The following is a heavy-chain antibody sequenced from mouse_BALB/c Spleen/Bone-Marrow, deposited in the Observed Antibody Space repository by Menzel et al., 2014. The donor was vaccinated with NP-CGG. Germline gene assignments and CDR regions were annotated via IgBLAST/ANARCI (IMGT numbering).Heavy chain of an antibody. CDR2: ISTGGTYT. J-gene: IGHJ2*01. D-gene: IGHD2-10*02. CDR1: GFTFSSSI. V-gene: IGHV5-6-4*01. CDR3: SRGYGNCFDY. Sequence: EVQLVESGGGLVKPGGSLKLSCSASGFTFSSSIMSWVRQTPEKRLEWVATISTGGTYTYYPDSVKGRFTISRDNAKNTLYLQMSSLKSEDTAMYYCSRGYGNCFDYWGQGTTLTVPS.